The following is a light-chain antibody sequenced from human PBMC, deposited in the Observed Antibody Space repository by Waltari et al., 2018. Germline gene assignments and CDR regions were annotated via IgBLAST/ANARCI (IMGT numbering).Light chain of an antibody. CDR3: QQYFSVPLT. CDR1: QDNTNA. CDR2: ATS. J-gene: IGKJ4*01. Sequence: CRASQDNTNALAWYQHKLGRAPKLLIYATSKLEGGVPARFSGRGSGTTYTLTIDSLQSDDSASYFCQQYFSVPLTFGGGSKIEI. V-gene: IGKV1-NL1*01.